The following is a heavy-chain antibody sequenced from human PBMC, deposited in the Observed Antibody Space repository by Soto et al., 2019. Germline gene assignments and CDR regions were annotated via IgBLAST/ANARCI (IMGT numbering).Heavy chain of an antibody. CDR2: ISWNSGSI. CDR1: GFTFDDYA. CDR3: AKGYCSCGSCYSDPLDY. Sequence: PGGSLRLSCAASGFTFDDYAMHWVRQAPGKGLEWVSGISWNSGSIGYADSVKGRFTISRDNAKNSLYLQMNSLRAEDTALYYCAKGYCSCGSCYSDPLDYWGQGTLVTVSS. D-gene: IGHD2-15*01. J-gene: IGHJ4*02. V-gene: IGHV3-9*01.